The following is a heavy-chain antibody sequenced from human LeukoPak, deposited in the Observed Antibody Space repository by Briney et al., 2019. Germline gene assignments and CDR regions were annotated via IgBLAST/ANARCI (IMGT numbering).Heavy chain of an antibody. D-gene: IGHD3-10*01. CDR3: ARDRSYYYGSGSPQV. CDR1: GFTFSSYS. J-gene: IGHJ4*02. Sequence: GGSLRLSCAASGFTFSSYSMNWVRQAPGKGLEWVSSISSSSSNIYYADSVKGRFTISRDNAKNSLYLQMNSLRVEDTAVYYCARDRSYYYGSGSPQVWGQGTLVTVSS. V-gene: IGHV3-21*04. CDR2: ISSSSSNI.